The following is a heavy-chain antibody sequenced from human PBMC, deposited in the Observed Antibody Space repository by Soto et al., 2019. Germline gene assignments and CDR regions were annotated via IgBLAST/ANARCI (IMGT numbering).Heavy chain of an antibody. CDR3: AKDSRIALAGPHDY. Sequence: GGSLRLSCAASGFTFSSYGMHWVRQAPGKGLEWVAVISYDGSNKYYADSVKGRFTISRDNSKNTLYLQMNSLRAEDTAVYYCAKDSRIALAGPHDYWGQGTLVTVSS. V-gene: IGHV3-30*18. J-gene: IGHJ4*02. CDR2: ISYDGSNK. CDR1: GFTFSSYG. D-gene: IGHD6-19*01.